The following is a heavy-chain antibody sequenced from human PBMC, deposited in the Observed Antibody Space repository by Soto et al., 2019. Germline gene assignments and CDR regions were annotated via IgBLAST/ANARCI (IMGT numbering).Heavy chain of an antibody. D-gene: IGHD3-22*01. J-gene: IGHJ4*02. CDR1: GGSFTGYY. Sequence: QVQLQQWGAGLLKPSETLSLTCAVYGGSFTGYYWSWIRQPPGKGLEWIGEINHSGSTTYNPSLKSRVTISVDTAKNQFSLKLSSVTAADTAVYYCARGYYDSSVYNYGYYFDYWGQGTLVTVSS. CDR3: ARGYYDSSVYNYGYYFDY. CDR2: INHSGST. V-gene: IGHV4-34*01.